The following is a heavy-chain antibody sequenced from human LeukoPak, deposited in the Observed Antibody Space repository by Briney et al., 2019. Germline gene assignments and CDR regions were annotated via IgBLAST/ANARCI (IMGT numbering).Heavy chain of an antibody. J-gene: IGHJ5*02. CDR3: VRDGDDFNFDH. CDR1: GFTFSSHW. V-gene: IGHV3-74*01. Sequence: GGSLRLSCAASGFTFSSHWMHWVRQAPGKGLVWVPRVKGDGTFTNYADSVYGRFTISRDNAKNTLYLHMHSLRAEDTAVYYCVRDGDDFNFDHWGQGNLVTVSS. CDR2: VKGDGTFT. D-gene: IGHD5-24*01.